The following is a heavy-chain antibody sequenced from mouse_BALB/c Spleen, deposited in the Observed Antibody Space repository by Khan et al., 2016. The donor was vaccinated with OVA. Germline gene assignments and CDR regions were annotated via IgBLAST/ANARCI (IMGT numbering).Heavy chain of an antibody. CDR3: TRGGFGGFAY. D-gene: IGHD3-1*01. Sequence: QVQLQQPGAELVRPGTSVKVSCKASGYAFTNYLIEWVKQRPGQGLEWMGVINPGSGGTNYNEKFKGKATLTADKSYSTAYMQLSSLTSDVSAVYFCTRGGFGGFAYWGQGTLVTVSA. J-gene: IGHJ3*01. V-gene: IGHV1-54*01. CDR1: GYAFTNYL. CDR2: INPGSGGT.